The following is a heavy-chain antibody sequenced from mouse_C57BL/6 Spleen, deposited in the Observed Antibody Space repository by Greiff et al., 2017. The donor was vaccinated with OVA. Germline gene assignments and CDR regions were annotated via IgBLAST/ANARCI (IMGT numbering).Heavy chain of an antibody. J-gene: IGHJ2*01. CDR3: ARGNYGSSLGY. Sequence: QVQLQQSGPELVKPGASVKISCKASGYAFSSSWMNWVKQRPGTGLEWIGRIYPGDGDTNYNGKFKGKATLTADKSSSTAYMQLSSLTSEDSAVYFCARGNYGSSLGYWGQGTTLTVSS. CDR2: IYPGDGDT. V-gene: IGHV1-82*01. D-gene: IGHD1-1*01. CDR1: GYAFSSSW.